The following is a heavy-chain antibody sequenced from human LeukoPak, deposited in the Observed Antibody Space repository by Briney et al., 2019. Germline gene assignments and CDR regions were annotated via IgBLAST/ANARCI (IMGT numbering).Heavy chain of an antibody. J-gene: IGHJ4*02. CDR1: GGSFSSYS. CDR2: IYYSGST. Sequence: SETLSLTCTVSGGSFSSYSWSWIRQPPGKGLEWIGYIYYSGSTNYNPSLKSRVTISVDTSKNQFSLKLSSVTAADTAVYYCARHARYGSGSIYYFDYWGQGTLVTVSS. V-gene: IGHV4-59*08. D-gene: IGHD3-10*01. CDR3: ARHARYGSGSIYYFDY.